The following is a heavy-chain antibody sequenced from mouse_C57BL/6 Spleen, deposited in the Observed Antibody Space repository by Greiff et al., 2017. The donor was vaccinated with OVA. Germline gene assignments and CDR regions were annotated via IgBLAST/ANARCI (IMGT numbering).Heavy chain of an antibody. Sequence: QVQLQQPGAELVKPGASVKLSCNASGYTFTSYWMQWVKQRPGQGLEWIGEIDPSDSYTNYNQKFKGKATLTVDTSSSTAYMQLSSLTSEDSAVYYCARGDGSSPRFAYWGKGTLVTVSA. CDR1: GYTFTSYW. J-gene: IGHJ3*01. V-gene: IGHV1-50*01. CDR2: IDPSDSYT. D-gene: IGHD1-1*01. CDR3: ARGDGSSPRFAY.